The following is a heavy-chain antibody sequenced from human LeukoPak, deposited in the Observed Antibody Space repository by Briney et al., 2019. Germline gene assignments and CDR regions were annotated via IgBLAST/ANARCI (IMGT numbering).Heavy chain of an antibody. D-gene: IGHD3-10*01. CDR1: GGSISSSS. J-gene: IGHJ6*03. CDR3: ARLRYYGSGSYMDV. CDR2: ISGSGGST. Sequence: LSLTCTVSGGSISSSSYYWGWIRQPPGKGLEWVSAISGSGGSTYYADSVKGRFTISRDNAKNSLYLQMNSLRAEDTAVYYCARLRYYGSGSYMDVWGKGTTVTVSS. V-gene: IGHV3-11*04.